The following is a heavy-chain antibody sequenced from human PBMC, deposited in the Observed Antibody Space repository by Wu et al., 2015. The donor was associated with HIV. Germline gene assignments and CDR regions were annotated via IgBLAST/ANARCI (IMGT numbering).Heavy chain of an antibody. Sequence: QVQLVQSGAEVKKPGSSVKVSCKASGGTFSSFGITWVRQAPGQGLEWMGGIIPIFGTANYAQNFQGRVTITADESTSTGYMELRSLTSEDTAVYYCARESATSTGGWNYWGQGTLVTVSS. CDR1: GGTFSSFG. J-gene: IGHJ4*02. V-gene: IGHV1-69*12. CDR3: ARESATSTGGWNY. D-gene: IGHD7-27*01. CDR2: IIPIFGTA.